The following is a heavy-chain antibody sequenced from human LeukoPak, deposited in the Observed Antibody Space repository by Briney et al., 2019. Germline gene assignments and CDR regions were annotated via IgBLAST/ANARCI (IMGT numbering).Heavy chain of an antibody. D-gene: IGHD6-19*01. CDR1: GGSISSYY. J-gene: IGHJ3*01. CDR2: IYYSGST. Sequence: SETLSLTCTVSGGSISSYYWSWIRQPPGKGLEWIGYIYYSGSTNYNPSLKSRVTISVDTSKNQFSLKLSSVTAADTAVYFCAAGWGIDSFDFWGHGTMVIVSS. V-gene: IGHV4-59*01. CDR3: AAGWGIDSFDF.